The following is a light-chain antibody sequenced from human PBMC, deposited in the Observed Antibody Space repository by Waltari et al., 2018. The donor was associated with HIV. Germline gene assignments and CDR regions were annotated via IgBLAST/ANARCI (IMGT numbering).Light chain of an antibody. Sequence: QSALTQPPSASGSPGQSVTISCTGTSSDVGGSKYVLWYQQHPGKAPKLMIYEVNKRPSGVPDRFSGSKSANTASLTVSGLQADDEADYYCNSYAGSNNWVFGGGTKLTVL. V-gene: IGLV2-8*01. CDR3: NSYAGSNNWV. J-gene: IGLJ3*02. CDR1: SSDVGGSKY. CDR2: EVN.